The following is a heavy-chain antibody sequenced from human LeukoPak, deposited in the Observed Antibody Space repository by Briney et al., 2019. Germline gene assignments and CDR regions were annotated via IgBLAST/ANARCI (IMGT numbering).Heavy chain of an antibody. Sequence: PPETLSLTCAVYGGSFSGYYWSWIRQPPGKGLEWIGEINHSGSTNYNPSLKSRVTISVDTSKNQFSLKLSSVTAADTAVYYCARVCRYSSSWYNYYYYMDVWGKGTTVTVSS. CDR1: GGSFSGYY. CDR2: INHSGST. CDR3: ARVCRYSSSWYNYYYYMDV. J-gene: IGHJ6*03. V-gene: IGHV4-34*01. D-gene: IGHD6-13*01.